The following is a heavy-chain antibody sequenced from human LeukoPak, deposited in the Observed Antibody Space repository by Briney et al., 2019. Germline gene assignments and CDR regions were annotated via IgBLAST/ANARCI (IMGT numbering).Heavy chain of an antibody. Sequence: GGSLRLSCVASGFSVHNFAMHWVRQAPGKGLEWVANISPDGREKKYVDSLKGRFTISRDNAKNSVFLQMNSLTAEDTAVYFCARPTDEFRLDLWGQGTLVTVSS. CDR1: GFSVHNFA. D-gene: IGHD4-11*01. CDR2: ISPDGREK. V-gene: IGHV3-7*01. J-gene: IGHJ5*02. CDR3: ARPTDEFRLDL.